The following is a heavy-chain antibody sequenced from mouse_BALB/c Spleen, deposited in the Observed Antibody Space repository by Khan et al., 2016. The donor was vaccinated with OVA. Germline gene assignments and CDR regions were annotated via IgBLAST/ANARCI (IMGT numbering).Heavy chain of an antibody. Sequence: EVELVESGGDLVKPGGSLKLSCAASGFTFSSYSMSWVRQTPDKRLEWVATISSGGDYTYYPDNVKGRFTISRDNARNTLYLQMSSLKSEYTAMYYCASHLTGSFAYWGQGTLVTVSA. D-gene: IGHD4-1*01. J-gene: IGHJ3*01. CDR2: ISSGGDYT. CDR1: GFTFSSYS. V-gene: IGHV5-6*01. CDR3: ASHLTGSFAY.